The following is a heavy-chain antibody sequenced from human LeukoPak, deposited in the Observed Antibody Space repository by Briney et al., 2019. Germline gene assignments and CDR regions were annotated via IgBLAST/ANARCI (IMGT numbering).Heavy chain of an antibody. CDR1: GFTFSTYG. CDR3: ARASGPFDF. J-gene: IGHJ4*02. D-gene: IGHD3-10*01. CDR2: IWNDGSNK. Sequence: GGSLRLLCAASGFTFSTYGMHWVRQAPGQGLEWVAVIWNDGSNKYYADSVKGRFTISRDNSKNTLYLQMNSLRAEDTAVYSCARASGPFDFWCQGTLVTVSS. V-gene: IGHV3-33*01.